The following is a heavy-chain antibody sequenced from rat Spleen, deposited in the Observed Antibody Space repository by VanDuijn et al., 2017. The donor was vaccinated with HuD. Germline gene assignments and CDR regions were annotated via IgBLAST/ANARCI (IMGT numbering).Heavy chain of an antibody. D-gene: IGHD1-11*01. CDR2: IWGNGDT. CDR1: GFSLSSSG. V-gene: IGHV2-13*01. J-gene: IGHJ2*01. CDR3: ARETYGDGFDY. Sequence: QVQLKESGPGLVQPSQTLSLTCTVSGFSLSSSGVIWVRQPQGKGLEWMGVIWGNGDTTYNSVLESRLSISRDTSKSQVYLKMNSLQTEDTATYYCARETYGDGFDYWGQGVMVTVSS.